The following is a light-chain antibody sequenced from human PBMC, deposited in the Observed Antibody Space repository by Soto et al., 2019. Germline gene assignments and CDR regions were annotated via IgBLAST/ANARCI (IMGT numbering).Light chain of an antibody. CDR3: QQYEGYSPT. CDR1: QSISSW. V-gene: IGKV1-5*01. CDR2: DTS. Sequence: DIQMTQSPSTLSASVGDRVTITCRASQSISSWLAWYQQKLGKAPKLLIYDTSGLESGVPPRFSGSGSGTEFTLTISSLQPDDFATYYCQQYEGYSPTFGQGTKVEIK. J-gene: IGKJ1*01.